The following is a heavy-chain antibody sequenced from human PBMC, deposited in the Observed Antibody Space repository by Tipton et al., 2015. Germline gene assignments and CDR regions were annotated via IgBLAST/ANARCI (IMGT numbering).Heavy chain of an antibody. CDR1: GDSISSSSW. D-gene: IGHD3-22*01. J-gene: IGHJ4*02. CDR3: ARDDSSGYYFDC. Sequence: TLSLTCTVSGDSISSSSWWTWVRQPPGKGLEWIGEIHHGGTTNYNPSLKGRAAISIDTSQNQFSLMVSSVTAADTAAYYCARDDSSGYYFDCWGQGILVTVSS. V-gene: IGHV4-4*02. CDR2: IHHGGTT.